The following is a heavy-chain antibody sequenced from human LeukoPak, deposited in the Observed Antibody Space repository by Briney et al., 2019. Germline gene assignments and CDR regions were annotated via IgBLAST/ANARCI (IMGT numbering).Heavy chain of an antibody. J-gene: IGHJ5*02. D-gene: IGHD3-10*01. CDR3: ARQRGASGTDNWFDP. V-gene: IGHV5-51*01. CDR1: GYSFTTYW. CDR2: IYPDDSDT. Sequence: GESLKISCETSGYSFTTYWIGWVRQRPGTGLEWVGAIYPDDSDTRYSPSFQGQAAISADRSIRTAYLKWNSLKASDTGMYYCARQRGASGTDNWFDPWGQGTLVTVSS.